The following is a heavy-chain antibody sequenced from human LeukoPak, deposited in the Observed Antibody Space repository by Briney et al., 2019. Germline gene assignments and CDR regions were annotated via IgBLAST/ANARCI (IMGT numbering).Heavy chain of an antibody. CDR3: AKDQVVITTAGSWFDP. J-gene: IGHJ5*02. CDR1: GFTFSNYT. Sequence: GGSLRLSCAASGFTFSNYTMNWVRQAPGKGLEWVSGISGSSGSTFYADSVKGRFTISRDNPKNTVYLQMNSLRAEDTAVYYCAKDQVVITTAGSWFDPWGQGTLVTVSS. CDR2: ISGSSGST. V-gene: IGHV3-23*01. D-gene: IGHD3-22*01.